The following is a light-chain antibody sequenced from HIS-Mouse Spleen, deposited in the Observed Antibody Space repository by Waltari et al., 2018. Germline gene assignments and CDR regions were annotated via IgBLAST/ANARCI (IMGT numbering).Light chain of an antibody. CDR1: SSAVGGYNH. V-gene: IGLV2-14*03. Sequence: QSALTQPASVSGSPGQSITISCTGTSSAVGGYNHVSWYQQHPGKAPKLMIYDVSNRPSGVSNRFSGSKSGNTASLTISGLQAEDEADYYCSSYTSSSTVFGGGTKLTVL. J-gene: IGLJ3*02. CDR3: SSYTSSSTV. CDR2: DVS.